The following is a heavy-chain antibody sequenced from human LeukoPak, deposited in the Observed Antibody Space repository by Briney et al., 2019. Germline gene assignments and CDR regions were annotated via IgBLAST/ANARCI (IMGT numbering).Heavy chain of an antibody. CDR3: ARDEVYDRYYYYYYMDV. V-gene: IGHV3-21*01. Sequence: GGSQRLSCAASGFTFSSYSMNWVRQAPGKGLEWVSSISSSSYIYYADSVKGRFTISRDNAKNSLYLQMNSLRAEDTAVYYCARDEVYDRYYYYYYMDVWGKGTTVTVSS. CDR1: GFTFSSYS. D-gene: IGHD2/OR15-2a*01. J-gene: IGHJ6*03. CDR2: ISSSSYI.